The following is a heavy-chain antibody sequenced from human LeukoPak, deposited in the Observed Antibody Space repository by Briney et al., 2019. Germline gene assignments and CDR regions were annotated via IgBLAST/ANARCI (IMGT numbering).Heavy chain of an antibody. CDR3: AKAYSRWALTLTNDAFDF. V-gene: IGHV3-30*02. CDR2: VRYDGSKK. Sequence: GGSLRLSCAASGFTFSTYGMHWVRQAPGKGLEWVAFVRYDGSKKYYTNSVKGRFTISRDNSQDTLFLQMNSLRPDDTAVYYCAKAYSRWALTLTNDAFDFWGQGTMVRVSS. CDR1: GFTFSTYG. J-gene: IGHJ3*01. D-gene: IGHD3-22*01.